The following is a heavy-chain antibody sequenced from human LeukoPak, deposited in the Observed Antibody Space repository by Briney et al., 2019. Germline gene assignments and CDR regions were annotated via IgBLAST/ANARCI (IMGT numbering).Heavy chain of an antibody. J-gene: IGHJ5*02. V-gene: IGHV1-2*02. CDR3: ARVFDYYFEGSSNWFDP. Sequence: ASVKVSCKASGYTFTGYYMHWVRQAPGQGLEWMGWINPNSGGANYAQTFQGRVTMTWDTSISTASTELSRLRSDDTALYYCARVFDYYFEGSSNWFDPWGQGTLVTVSS. CDR1: GYTFTGYY. D-gene: IGHD3-22*01. CDR2: INPNSGGA.